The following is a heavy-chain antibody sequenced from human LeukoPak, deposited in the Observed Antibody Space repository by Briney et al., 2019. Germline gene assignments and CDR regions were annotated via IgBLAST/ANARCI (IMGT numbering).Heavy chain of an antibody. V-gene: IGHV1-2*02. CDR3: AREDWTDY. D-gene: IGHD3/OR15-3a*01. J-gene: IGHJ4*02. CDR2: INPNSGGT. CDR1: GYTFTGYY. Sequence: REASVKVSCKASGYTFTGYYMHWVRQAPGQGLEWMGWINPNSGGTNYAQKFQGRVTMTRDTSINTAYMELSSLTSDDTAAYYCAREDWTDYWGQGTLVTVSS.